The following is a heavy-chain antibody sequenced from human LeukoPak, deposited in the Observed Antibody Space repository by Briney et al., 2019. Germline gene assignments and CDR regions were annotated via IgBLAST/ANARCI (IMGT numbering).Heavy chain of an antibody. CDR2: INSDGSST. CDR3: AREAYCSGGSCYDY. V-gene: IGHV3-74*01. Sequence: SAGSLRLSCAASGFTFSSYWMHWVRQAPGKGLVWVSRINSDGSSTSYADSVKGRFTISRDNAKNTLYLQMNSLRAEDTAVYYCAREAYCSGGSCYDYWGQGTLVTVSS. D-gene: IGHD2-15*01. J-gene: IGHJ4*02. CDR1: GFTFSSYW.